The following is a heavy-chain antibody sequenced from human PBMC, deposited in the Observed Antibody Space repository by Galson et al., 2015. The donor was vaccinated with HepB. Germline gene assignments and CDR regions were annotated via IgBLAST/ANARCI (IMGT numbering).Heavy chain of an antibody. CDR1: GFTFSSYG. Sequence: RLSCAASGFTFSSYGMHWVRQAPGKGLEWVAVIWYNGSNKFYVDSVKGRFTISRDNSKNTVYLQMNSLRAEDTAVYYCARERNIAAPAALDSWGQGTLVTVSS. V-gene: IGHV3-33*01. CDR2: IWYNGSNK. D-gene: IGHD6-13*01. CDR3: ARERNIAAPAALDS. J-gene: IGHJ4*02.